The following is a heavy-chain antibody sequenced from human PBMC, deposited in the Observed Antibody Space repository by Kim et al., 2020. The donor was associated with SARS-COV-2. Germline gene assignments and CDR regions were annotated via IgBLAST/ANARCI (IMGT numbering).Heavy chain of an antibody. V-gene: IGHV4-39*01. CDR1: GGSISSSSYY. D-gene: IGHD6-19*01. CDR2: IYYSGST. J-gene: IGHJ6*02. CDR3: ARILRLFESSGWYMARRDYYYGMDV. Sequence: SETLSLTCTVSGGSISSSSYYWGWIRQPPGKGLEWIGSIYYSGSTYYNPSLKSRVTISVDTSKNQFSLKLSSVTAADTAVYYCARILRLFESSGWYMARRDYYYGMDVWGPGTTVTVSS.